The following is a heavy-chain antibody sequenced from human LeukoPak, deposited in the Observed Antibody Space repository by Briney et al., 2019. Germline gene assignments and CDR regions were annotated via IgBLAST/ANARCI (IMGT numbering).Heavy chain of an antibody. CDR2: IYPGDSDT. CDR1: GSRFTSYW. D-gene: IGHD6-19*01. CDR3: ARLLLSSGWYRWDY. V-gene: IGHV5-51*01. Sequence: GASLKISCKGSGSRFTSYWIGWVRQMPGKGLEWMGIIYPGDSDTRYSPSCQGQVTISADKSISTAYLQWSSLKASDTAMYYCARLLLSSGWYRWDYWGQGTLVTVSS. J-gene: IGHJ4*02.